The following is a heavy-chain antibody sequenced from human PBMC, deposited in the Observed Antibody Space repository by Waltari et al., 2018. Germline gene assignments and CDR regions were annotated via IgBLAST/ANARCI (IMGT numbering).Heavy chain of an antibody. J-gene: IGHJ3*02. CDR1: GFTFSSYA. CDR3: AKDRDSGSYQTLDAFDI. D-gene: IGHD1-26*01. CDR2: ISGSGGRP. Sequence: EVQLLESGGGLVQPGGSLRLSCAASGFTFSSYAMSLVRQAPGKGLEGVSAISGSGGRPYYADSVKGRFTISRDNSKNTLYLQMNSLRAEDTAVYYCAKDRDSGSYQTLDAFDIWGQGTMVTVSS. V-gene: IGHV3-23*01.